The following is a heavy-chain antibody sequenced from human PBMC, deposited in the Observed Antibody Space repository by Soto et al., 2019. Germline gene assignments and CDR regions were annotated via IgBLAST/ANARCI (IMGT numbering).Heavy chain of an antibody. Sequence: RRISQPQGKGLEWIGYIYYTGSTNYNPSLKSRVTMSVDTSKNQFSLNLNSLTAAVTAFYSGEGVEDVGYFLAYRCKGTSVPVSS. CDR3: EGVEDVGYFLAY. J-gene: IGHJ4*02. D-gene: IGHD5-18*01. CDR2: IYYTGST. V-gene: IGHV4-59*01.